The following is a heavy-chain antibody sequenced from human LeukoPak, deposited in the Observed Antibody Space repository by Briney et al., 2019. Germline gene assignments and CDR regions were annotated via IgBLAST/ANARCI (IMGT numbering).Heavy chain of an antibody. CDR2: INPNSGGT. V-gene: IGHV1-2*02. CDR3: ARVRPYSSGWNFDY. CDR1: EYTFTGYY. Sequence: ASVKVSCKGSEYTFTGYYMHWVRQAPGQGLEWMGWINPNSGGTNYAQKFQGRVTMTRDTSISTAYMELSRLKSDDTAVYYCARVRPYSSGWNFDYWGQGTLLTVSS. J-gene: IGHJ4*02. D-gene: IGHD6-19*01.